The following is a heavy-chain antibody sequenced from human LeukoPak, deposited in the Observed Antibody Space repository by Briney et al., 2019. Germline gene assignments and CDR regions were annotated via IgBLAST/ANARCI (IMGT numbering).Heavy chain of an antibody. D-gene: IGHD2-15*01. Sequence: SETLSLTCTVSGYSISSGYYWGWIRQPPGKGLEWIGSIYHSGSTYYNPSLKSRVTISVDTSKNQFSLKLSSVTAADTAVYYCARTRARSPYYHYYMDVWGKGTTVTVSS. V-gene: IGHV4-38-2*02. J-gene: IGHJ6*03. CDR1: GYSISSGYY. CDR3: ARTRARSPYYHYYMDV. CDR2: IYHSGST.